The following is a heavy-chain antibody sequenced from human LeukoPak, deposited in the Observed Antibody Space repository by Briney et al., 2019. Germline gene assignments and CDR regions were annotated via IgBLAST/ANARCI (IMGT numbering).Heavy chain of an antibody. Sequence: SETLSLTCTVSGGSISSYYWSWIRQPPGKGLEWIGYIYYSGSTNYNPSLKSRVTISVDTSKNQFSLKLSSVTAADTAVYYCARAPSDIIPSFDPWGQGTLVTVSS. V-gene: IGHV4-59*01. CDR1: GGSISSYY. D-gene: IGHD5-12*01. J-gene: IGHJ5*02. CDR2: IYYSGST. CDR3: ARAPSDIIPSFDP.